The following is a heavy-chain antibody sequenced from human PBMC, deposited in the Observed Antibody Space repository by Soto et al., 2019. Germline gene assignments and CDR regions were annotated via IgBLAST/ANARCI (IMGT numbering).Heavy chain of an antibody. CDR3: ARRYSSGFDY. V-gene: IGHV4-59*08. CDR2: IYYSGST. Sequence: SETLSLTCTVSGGYISSYYWSWIRQPPGKGLEWIGYIYYSGSTKYNPSLKSRVTISVDTSKNQFSLNLSSVTAADTAVYYCARRYSSGFDYWGQGTLVTVSS. D-gene: IGHD6-19*01. J-gene: IGHJ4*02. CDR1: GGYISSYY.